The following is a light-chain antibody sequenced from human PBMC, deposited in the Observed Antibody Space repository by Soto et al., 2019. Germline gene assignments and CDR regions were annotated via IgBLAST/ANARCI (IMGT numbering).Light chain of an antibody. CDR3: QQSYTTPFT. J-gene: IGKJ3*01. CDR1: QTIRSS. CDR2: TAS. V-gene: IGKV1-39*01. Sequence: DIQMTQSPSSLSAFVGDRVTITCRTSQTIRSSLNWYQQKPGKAPKLLIFTASSLQSGVPSRFSGSGSGTVFTLTISSLQPEDFATYYCQQSYTTPFTFDPGTKVDIK.